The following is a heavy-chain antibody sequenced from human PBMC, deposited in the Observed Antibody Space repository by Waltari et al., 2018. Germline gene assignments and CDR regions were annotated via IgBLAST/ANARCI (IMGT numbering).Heavy chain of an antibody. CDR2: INQDESDK. Sequence: EVQLVESGGGLVQPGGSLRLSCAASGFSFSNDCMRWVRQAPGKGLEWVANINQDESDKYCVDSVKGRFTSSRDNAKNALYLQMNSLRVEDTAIYYCARHPDSSFDDWGQGTLVTVSS. V-gene: IGHV3-7*01. CDR1: GFSFSNDC. D-gene: IGHD6-19*01. J-gene: IGHJ4*02. CDR3: ARHPDSSFDD.